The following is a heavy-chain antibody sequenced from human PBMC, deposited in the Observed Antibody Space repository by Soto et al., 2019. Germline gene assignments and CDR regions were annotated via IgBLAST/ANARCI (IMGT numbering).Heavy chain of an antibody. CDR3: AHRGYGNYPRDNWFDP. Sequence: QITLKESGPTLVKPTQTLTLTCTFSGFSLTTAGAGVGWIRQPPGNALEWLALIYWIDDTRYSPSLKSRLTIAQDTSKNQVVLRMTDMDPVDTATYYCAHRGYGNYPRDNWFDPWGQGILVIVSS. CDR1: GFSLTTAGAG. CDR2: IYWIDDT. J-gene: IGHJ5*02. D-gene: IGHD4-17*01. V-gene: IGHV2-5*01.